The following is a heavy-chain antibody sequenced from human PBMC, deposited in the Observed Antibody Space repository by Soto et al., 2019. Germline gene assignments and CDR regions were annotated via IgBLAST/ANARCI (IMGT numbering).Heavy chain of an antibody. J-gene: IGHJ3*02. CDR3: ARDLKGYYDSSGYYPDAFDI. V-gene: IGHV1-69*13. D-gene: IGHD3-22*01. CDR1: GGTFSSYA. Sequence: VASVKVSCKASGGTFSSYAISWVRPAPGQGLEWMGGIIPIFGTANYAQKFQGRVTITADESTSTAYMELSSLRSEDTAVYYCARDLKGYYDSSGYYPDAFDIWGQGTMVTVSS. CDR2: IIPIFGTA.